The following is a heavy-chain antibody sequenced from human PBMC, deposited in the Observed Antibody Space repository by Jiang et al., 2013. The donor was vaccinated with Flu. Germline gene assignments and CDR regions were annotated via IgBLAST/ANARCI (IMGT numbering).Heavy chain of an antibody. Sequence: SGAEVKKPGSSVKVSCKASGGTFSSYPISWVRQAPGQGLEYMGRIIPIIGIPTYTEKFQGRLTIIADKSTSTAYMELSSLTSDDTAMYYCARSSRYCEGGSCYRPLDYWGQGTLVTVSS. J-gene: IGHJ4*02. CDR1: GGTFSSYP. CDR2: IIPIIGIP. CDR3: ARSSRYCEGGSCYRPLDY. V-gene: IGHV1-69*04. D-gene: IGHD2-15*01.